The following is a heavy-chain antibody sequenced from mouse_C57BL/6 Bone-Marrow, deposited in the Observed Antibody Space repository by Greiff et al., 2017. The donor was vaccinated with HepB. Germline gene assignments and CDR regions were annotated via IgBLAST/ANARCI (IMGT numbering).Heavy chain of an antibody. CDR2: IWSGGST. CDR3: ARVYDYDGSWFAY. J-gene: IGHJ3*01. D-gene: IGHD2-4*01. V-gene: IGHV2-2*01. Sequence: VKLLESGPGLVQPSQSLSITCTVSVFSLPSYGVHWVRQSPGKGLEWLGVIWSGGSTDYNAAFISRLSISKDNSKSQFFFKMNSLQADDTAIYYCARVYDYDGSWFAYWGQGTLVTVSA. CDR1: VFSLPSYG.